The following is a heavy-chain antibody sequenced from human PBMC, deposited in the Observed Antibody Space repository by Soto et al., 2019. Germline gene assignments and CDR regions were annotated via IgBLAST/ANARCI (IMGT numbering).Heavy chain of an antibody. CDR1: GDSVSRGGYC. D-gene: IGHD3-10*01. V-gene: IGHV4-30-2*01. CDR2: IYHSGST. Sequence: TLPLPSYASGDSVSRGGYCWRCIRQPPGKGLEWIGYIYHSGSTYYNPSLKSRVTISVDRSKNQFSLKLSCVTAADTAVYYCAREMVSRGGGFDIRGQGTMVTVS. J-gene: IGHJ3*02. CDR3: AREMVSRGGGFDI.